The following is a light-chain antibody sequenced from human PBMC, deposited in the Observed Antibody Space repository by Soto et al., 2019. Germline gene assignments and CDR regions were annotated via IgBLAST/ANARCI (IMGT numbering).Light chain of an antibody. J-gene: IGKJ2*01. Sequence: EVVLTQSPGTLSLSPGESATLSCRASQSVSNNYFAWYKQKPGQAPRLLIFGSSDRATGIPDRFSGSGSGTDFTLTISTLEPEDCAVYYCHEYGSSPPYTFGQGTKLEIK. CDR1: QSVSNNY. V-gene: IGKV3-20*01. CDR2: GSS. CDR3: HEYGSSPPYT.